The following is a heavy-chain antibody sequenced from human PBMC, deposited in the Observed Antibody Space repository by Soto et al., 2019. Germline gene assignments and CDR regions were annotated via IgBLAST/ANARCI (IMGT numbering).Heavy chain of an antibody. CDR3: AHHLSTNIVYGIDV. CDR1: GFSLSASGVG. J-gene: IGHJ6*02. Sequence: SGPTLVNPTQTLTLTCTFSGFSLSASGVGVGWFRQPPGKALEWLALIYWDDDKRYSPSLKSRLTITKDTSKNQVVLTMTNKDPVDKATYYCAHHLSTNIVYGIDVWGQGTTVTASS. V-gene: IGHV2-5*02. CDR2: IYWDDDK. D-gene: IGHD1-26*01.